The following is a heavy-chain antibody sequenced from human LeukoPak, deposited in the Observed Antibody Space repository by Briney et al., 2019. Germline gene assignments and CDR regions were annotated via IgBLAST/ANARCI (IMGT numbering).Heavy chain of an antibody. CDR1: GFTFSNAW. Sequence: GGSLRLSCAASGFTFSNAWMSWVRQAPGKGLEWLANIKEDGSEKYYVDSVKGRFTISRDNAKNSVYLQMNSLRAEDTAVYYCARVDPDSSSTLEVFDYWGQGTLVTVSS. V-gene: IGHV3-7*05. J-gene: IGHJ4*02. D-gene: IGHD6-6*01. CDR3: ARVDPDSSSTLEVFDY. CDR2: IKEDGSEK.